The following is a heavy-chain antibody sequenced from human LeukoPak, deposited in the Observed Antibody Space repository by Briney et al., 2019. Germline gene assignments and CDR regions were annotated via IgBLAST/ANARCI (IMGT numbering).Heavy chain of an antibody. V-gene: IGHV3-30*18. CDR3: AKDSYRPHDYGGKGPDY. Sequence: GGSLRLSRAASGFTFSSYGMHWVRQAPGRGLEWVAVISYDGSNKYYADSVKGRFTISRDNSKNTLYLQMNSLRAEDTAVYYCAKDSYRPHDYGGKGPDYWGQGTLVTVSS. CDR1: GFTFSSYG. J-gene: IGHJ4*02. D-gene: IGHD4-23*01. CDR2: ISYDGSNK.